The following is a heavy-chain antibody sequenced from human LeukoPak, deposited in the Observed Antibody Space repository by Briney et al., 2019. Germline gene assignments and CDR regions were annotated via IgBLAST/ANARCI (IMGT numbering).Heavy chain of an antibody. V-gene: IGHV3-33*01. CDR2: IWYDGSNK. CDR3: ARNPAFSSSWSAYYFDY. D-gene: IGHD6-13*01. Sequence: PGGSLRLSCAASGFTFSSYGMHWVRQAPGKGLEWVAVIWYDGSNKCYTDSVKGRFTISRDNSKNTLYLHMNSLRAEDTAVYYCARNPAFSSSWSAYYFDYWGQGTLVTVSS. J-gene: IGHJ4*02. CDR1: GFTFSSYG.